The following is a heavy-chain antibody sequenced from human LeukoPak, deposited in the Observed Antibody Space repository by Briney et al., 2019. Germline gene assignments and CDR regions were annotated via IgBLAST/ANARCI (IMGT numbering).Heavy chain of an antibody. V-gene: IGHV1-69*04. D-gene: IGHD2-2*01. CDR1: GGTFSSYT. CDR3: ARDLEAVVVVPAAYTPFDP. J-gene: IGHJ5*02. Sequence: SVKVSCKASGGTFSSYTISWVRQAPGQGLEWMGRIIPILGIANYAQKFQGRVTITADKSTSTADMELSSLRSEDTAVYYCARDLEAVVVVPAAYTPFDPWGQGTLVTASS. CDR2: IIPILGIA.